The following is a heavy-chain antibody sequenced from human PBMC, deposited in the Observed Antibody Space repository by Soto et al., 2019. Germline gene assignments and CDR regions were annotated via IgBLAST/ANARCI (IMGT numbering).Heavy chain of an antibody. CDR1: GYTFIGYY. Sequence: ASVKVSCKASGYTFIGYYIHWARQAPGQGLEWMGWINPNSGATNSAHKFQGRVTMTRDTSISTAYMELTRLTSDDTAVYYCARAAVTTLPNFDYWGQGTLVTVSS. CDR3: ARAAVTTLPNFDY. D-gene: IGHD4-17*01. CDR2: INPNSGAT. V-gene: IGHV1-2*02. J-gene: IGHJ4*02.